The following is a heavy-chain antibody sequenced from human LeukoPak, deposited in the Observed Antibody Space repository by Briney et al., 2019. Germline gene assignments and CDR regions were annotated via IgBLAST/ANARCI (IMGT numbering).Heavy chain of an antibody. V-gene: IGHV4-61*02. CDR1: GGSISSGSDY. Sequence: SETLSLTCTVAGGSISSGSDYWSWIRQPAGKGLEWIGLIYTTGITNYNPTLKSRVTISVDTSKNQFSLKLSSVTAADTAVCYCARDVGGEYYDILTGYYRRPGAFDIWGQGTMVTVSS. J-gene: IGHJ3*02. CDR2: IYTTGIT. CDR3: ARDVGGEYYDILTGYYRRPGAFDI. D-gene: IGHD3-9*01.